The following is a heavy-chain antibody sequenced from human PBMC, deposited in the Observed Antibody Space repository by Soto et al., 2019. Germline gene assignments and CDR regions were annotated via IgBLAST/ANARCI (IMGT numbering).Heavy chain of an antibody. V-gene: IGHV4-59*01. Sequence: PSETLSLTCTVSGVSISGYYWSWIRQPPGKGLEWIGFIYYTGSTNYNPSLKSRVTMSVDTSKNQFSLKLRSVTAADTAVYFCAKYRRTDAEGYTFEYWGQGALVTVSS. D-gene: IGHD6-13*01. CDR2: IYYTGST. J-gene: IGHJ4*02. CDR3: AKYRRTDAEGYTFEY. CDR1: GVSISGYY.